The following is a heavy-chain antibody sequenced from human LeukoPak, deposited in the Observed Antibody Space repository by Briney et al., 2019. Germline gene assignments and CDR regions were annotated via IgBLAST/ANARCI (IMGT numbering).Heavy chain of an antibody. D-gene: IGHD6-13*01. J-gene: IGHJ4*02. CDR1: GFTFDDYA. V-gene: IGHV3-9*01. CDR2: ISWNSGSI. Sequence: GRSLRLSCAASGFTFDDYAMHWVRQAPGKGLEWVSGISWNSGSIGYADSVKGRFTISRDNAKNSLYLQMNSLRAEDTALYYCAKANSSSWYELDNWGQGTLVTVSS. CDR3: AKANSSSWYELDN.